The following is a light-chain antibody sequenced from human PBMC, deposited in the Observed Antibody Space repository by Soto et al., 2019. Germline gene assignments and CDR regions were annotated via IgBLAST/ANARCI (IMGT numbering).Light chain of an antibody. CDR3: AAWDDSLDGPI. V-gene: IGLV1-44*01. Sequence: QSVLTQPPSATGTPGQSITIACSGSRSNIGSNSVNWYQQFPVTAPKLLIYNNHQRPSGVPDRFSGSKSGTSASLAISGLQSEDESDYYCAAWDDSLDGPIFGTGTKLTVL. J-gene: IGLJ1*01. CDR1: RSNIGSNS. CDR2: NNH.